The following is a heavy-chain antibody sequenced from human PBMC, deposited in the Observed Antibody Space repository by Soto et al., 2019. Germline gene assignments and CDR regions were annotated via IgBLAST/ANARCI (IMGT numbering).Heavy chain of an antibody. CDR3: IRDVLNSWYYYGTGSDAYFDY. D-gene: IGHD3-10*01. Sequence: QVQLVQSGAEVKKPGASVKVSCKASGYTFTNYYMHWVRQAPGQGLEWMGIINPNGGTTTYAQKFQGRVTFARDKSTRSVYMELSILRSEDTAVYHCIRDVLNSWYYYGTGSDAYFDYWGQGTLVTVSS. CDR2: INPNGGTT. V-gene: IGHV1-46*03. CDR1: GYTFTNYY. J-gene: IGHJ4*02.